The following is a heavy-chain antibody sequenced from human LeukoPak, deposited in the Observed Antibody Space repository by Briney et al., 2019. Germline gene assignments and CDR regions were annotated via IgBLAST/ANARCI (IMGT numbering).Heavy chain of an antibody. CDR2: ISYDGSNK. D-gene: IGHD3/OR15-3a*01. CDR1: GFTFSSYA. Sequence: PGGSLRLSCAASGFTFSSYAMHWVRQAPGKGLEWVAVISYDGSNKYYADSVKGRFTISRDNSKNTLYLQMNSLRAEDTAVYYCAKDQDWLLSKDAFDIWGQGTMVTVSS. CDR3: AKDQDWLLSKDAFDI. J-gene: IGHJ3*02. V-gene: IGHV3-30-3*01.